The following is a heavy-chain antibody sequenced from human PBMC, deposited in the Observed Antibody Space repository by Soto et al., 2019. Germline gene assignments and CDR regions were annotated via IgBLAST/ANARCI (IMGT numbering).Heavy chain of an antibody. CDR3: ARVLYYGSGSYSPYGMDV. V-gene: IGHV1-69*01. D-gene: IGHD3-10*01. CDR1: GVSFNNNG. J-gene: IGHJ6*02. CDR2: VSPPFRTS. Sequence: QVQLVQSGAEVKKPGSSVKVSCKTSGVSFNNNGIGWVRQAPGHGLVWMGGVSPPFRTSNYARKFQGRISITADASTGTVNMVLSSLTSEDTAQYYCARVLYYGSGSYSPYGMDVWGQGTTVTVSS.